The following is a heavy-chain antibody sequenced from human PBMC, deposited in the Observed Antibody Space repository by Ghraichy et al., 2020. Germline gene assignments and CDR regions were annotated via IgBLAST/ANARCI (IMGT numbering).Heavy chain of an antibody. V-gene: IGHV5-51*01. CDR2: IFPGDSET. Sequence: GESLNISCKASGYSLTDYWIGWVRQMPGKGLEWMGIIFPGDSETRYSPSFQGQVTIAVDESSSTATLEWSSLKASDTAMYYCARPNNVNKGHAVDFWGQGTMVTVSS. CDR3: ARPNNVNKGHAVDF. J-gene: IGHJ3*01. D-gene: IGHD1/OR15-1a*01. CDR1: GYSLTDYW.